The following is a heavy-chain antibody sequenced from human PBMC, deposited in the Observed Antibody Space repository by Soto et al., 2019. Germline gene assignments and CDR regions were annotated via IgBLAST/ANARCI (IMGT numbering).Heavy chain of an antibody. V-gene: IGHV4-31*03. Sequence: SETLSLTCTVSGGSISSGGYYWSWIRQHPGKGLEWIGYIYYSGSTYYNPSLKSRVTISVDTSKNQFSLKLSSVTAADTAVYYCARYSDFHWNFDYWGQGTLVTVSS. J-gene: IGHJ4*02. CDR2: IYYSGST. D-gene: IGHD1-1*01. CDR3: ARYSDFHWNFDY. CDR1: GGSISSGGYY.